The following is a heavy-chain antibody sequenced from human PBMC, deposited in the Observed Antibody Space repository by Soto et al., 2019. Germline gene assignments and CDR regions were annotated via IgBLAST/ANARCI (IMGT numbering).Heavy chain of an antibody. D-gene: IGHD3-22*01. CDR3: ARDYYDSSGYPRYFDY. CDR1: GFTFSSYA. Sequence: GGSLRLSCAASGFTFSSYAMHWVRQAPGKGLEWVAVISYDGSNKYYADSVKGRFTISRDNSKNTLYLQMNSLRAEDTAVYYCARDYYDSSGYPRYFDYWGQGTLVTVSS. V-gene: IGHV3-30-3*01. J-gene: IGHJ4*02. CDR2: ISYDGSNK.